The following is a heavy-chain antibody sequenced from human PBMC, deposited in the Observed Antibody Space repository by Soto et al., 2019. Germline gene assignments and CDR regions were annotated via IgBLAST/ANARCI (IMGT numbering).Heavy chain of an antibody. CDR2: VYHTGRT. V-gene: IGHV4-61*01. CDR1: GGSFKSGSYS. Sequence: SETLSLTCTVPGGSFKSGSYSWSWIRQPPGKGLEWIGYVYHTGRTSYNPSLKSRVSISMDTSKNQFSLNLDSVTAADTAVYFCARDFAYFDSWGQGTLDTVSS. D-gene: IGHD3-3*01. J-gene: IGHJ4*02. CDR3: ARDFAYFDS.